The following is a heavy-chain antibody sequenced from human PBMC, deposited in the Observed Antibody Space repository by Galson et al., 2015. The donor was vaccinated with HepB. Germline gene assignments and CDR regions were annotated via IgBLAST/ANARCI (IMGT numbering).Heavy chain of an antibody. V-gene: IGHV1-18*01. Sequence: QSGAEVKKPGASVKVSCKASGYTFTSYGISWVRQAPGQGLEWMGWISAYNGNTNYAQKLQGRVTMTTDTSTSTAYMELRSLRSDDTAVYYCARGPVLEWQPRSLHNYGMDVWGQGTTVTVSS. CDR2: ISAYNGNT. J-gene: IGHJ6*02. CDR3: ARGPVLEWQPRSLHNYGMDV. CDR1: GYTFTSYG. D-gene: IGHD3-3*01.